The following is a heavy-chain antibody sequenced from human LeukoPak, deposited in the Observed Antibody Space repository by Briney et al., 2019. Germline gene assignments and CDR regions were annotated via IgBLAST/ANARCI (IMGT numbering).Heavy chain of an antibody. CDR1: GGSISSGSYY. Sequence: PSETLSLTCTVSGGSISSGSYYWRWIRQPAGKGLEWLERIYTSGSTNYNPSLTSRVTISVDTSKKQFYLKLSSVTAADTAVYYCARLSYCSSTSCSNGVYFDYWGQGTLVTVSS. CDR3: ARLSYCSSTSCSNGVYFDY. CDR2: IYTSGST. J-gene: IGHJ4*02. D-gene: IGHD2-2*01. V-gene: IGHV4-61*02.